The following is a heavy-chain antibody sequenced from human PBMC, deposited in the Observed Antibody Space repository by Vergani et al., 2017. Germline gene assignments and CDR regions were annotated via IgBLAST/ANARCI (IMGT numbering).Heavy chain of an antibody. J-gene: IGHJ6*02. CDR2: LRYDGSNE. Sequence: QVQLVESGGGVVQPGGSLRLSCAASGFSFSTYGMHWVRQAPGRGLEWVASLRYDGSNEYYGDAVKGRFIISRDNSKNMLSLEMHSLRPEDTAVYYCANSYCSSLSCYAFYGMEVWGQGTTVTVSS. CDR1: GFSFSTYG. V-gene: IGHV3-30*02. D-gene: IGHD2-2*01. CDR3: ANSYCSSLSCYAFYGMEV.